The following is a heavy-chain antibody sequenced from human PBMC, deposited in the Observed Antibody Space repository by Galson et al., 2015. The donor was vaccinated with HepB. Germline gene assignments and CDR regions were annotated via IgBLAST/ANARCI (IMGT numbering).Heavy chain of an antibody. CDR3: AKPLGHMVRGVITSFFDY. J-gene: IGHJ4*02. D-gene: IGHD3-10*01. CDR1: GFPFSSYA. Sequence: SMRLSCAASGFPFSSYAMSWVRQAPGKGPEWVPAISGSGGSTYYADSVTGRFTIPRDNSKNTLYLQMNSLRAEDTAVYYCAKPLGHMVRGVITSFFDYWGQGTLVTVSS. V-gene: IGHV3-23*01. CDR2: ISGSGGST.